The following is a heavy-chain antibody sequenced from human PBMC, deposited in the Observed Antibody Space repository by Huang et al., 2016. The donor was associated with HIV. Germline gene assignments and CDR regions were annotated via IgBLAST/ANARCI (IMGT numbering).Heavy chain of an antibody. V-gene: IGHV3-53*01. Sequence: EVQLVESGGGLIQPGGSLRLSCAASGFSVSDNYMTWFRQAPGEGLGLGSELCSGGATYYADSVKGRFTISRDKSKNTLFLQMNSLRAEDTAVYYCARGEWFGELTLDYWGQGTLVTVSS. J-gene: IGHJ4*02. D-gene: IGHD3-10*01. CDR1: GFSVSDNY. CDR2: LCSGGAT. CDR3: ARGEWFGELTLDY.